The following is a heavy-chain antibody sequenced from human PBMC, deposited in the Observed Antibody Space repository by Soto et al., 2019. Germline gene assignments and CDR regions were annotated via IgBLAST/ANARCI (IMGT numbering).Heavy chain of an antibody. CDR2: ISGSGGST. CDR1: GFTVSSNY. Sequence: EVQLVESGGGLIQPGGSLRLSCAASGFTVSSNYMSWVRQAPGKGLEWVSGISGSGGSTYYADSVKGRFTISRDNSKNTLYLQMNSLRAEDTAVYYCAKGRAVTDGWFDPWGQGTLVTVSS. D-gene: IGHD2-21*02. J-gene: IGHJ5*02. CDR3: AKGRAVTDGWFDP. V-gene: IGHV3-23*04.